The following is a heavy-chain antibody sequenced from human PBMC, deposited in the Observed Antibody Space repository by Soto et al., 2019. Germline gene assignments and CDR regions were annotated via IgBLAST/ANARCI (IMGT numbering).Heavy chain of an antibody. J-gene: IGHJ4*02. V-gene: IGHV3-53*01. CDR3: ARYGWGMATVGM. CDR1: GFTVSNNY. Sequence: EVQLVESGGGLVQPGGSLRLSCAASGFTVSNNYMIWFRLPPGKGLEWVSLIYSGGTTYYADSVKGRFTISRDNSKNTLYLQMNSLRVEDTAVYYCARYGWGMATVGMWGPGTLVTVSS. D-gene: IGHD4-4*01. CDR2: IYSGGTT.